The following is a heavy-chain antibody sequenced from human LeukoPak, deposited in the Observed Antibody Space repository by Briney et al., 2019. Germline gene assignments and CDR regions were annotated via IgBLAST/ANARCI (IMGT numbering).Heavy chain of an antibody. CDR2: IYYSGST. Sequence: PSETLSLTCTVSGGSISSYYWSWIRQPPGKGLEWIGYIYYSGSTNYNPSLKSRVTISVDTSKNQFSLKLSSVTAADTAVYYCARDSDERRLDPWGQGTLVTVSS. CDR1: GGSISSYY. D-gene: IGHD1-1*01. J-gene: IGHJ5*02. V-gene: IGHV4-59*01. CDR3: ARDSDERRLDP.